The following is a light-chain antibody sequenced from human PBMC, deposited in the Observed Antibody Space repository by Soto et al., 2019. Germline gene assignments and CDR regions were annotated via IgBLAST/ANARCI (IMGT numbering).Light chain of an antibody. CDR2: EGS. V-gene: IGLV2-23*01. J-gene: IGLJ1*01. Sequence: QSALTQPASVSGSPGQSITISCSGTSGDVGTYNLVSWYQHHPGKAPKLMIYEGSKRPSGVSNRFSGSTSGNTASLTIPGLQAEDEADYYCCSYAGSTTYVFGTGTKVTVL. CDR3: CSYAGSTTYV. CDR1: SGDVGTYNL.